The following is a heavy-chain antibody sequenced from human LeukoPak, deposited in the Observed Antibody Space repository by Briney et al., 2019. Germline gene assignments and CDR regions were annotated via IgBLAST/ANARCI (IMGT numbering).Heavy chain of an antibody. V-gene: IGHV3-30-3*01. CDR1: GFFFSSYC. CDR3: ARCRENDFRSGSPVDH. D-gene: IGHD3-3*01. J-gene: IGHJ4*02. Sequence: GGSLRLSCEASGFFFSSYCMHWVRQAPGKGLEWLAVISGDGTNKYYAESVKGRFTISRDNSKTTVLVQLNSLRVEDTAVYYCARCRENDFRSGSPVDHWGQGTLVTVSS. CDR2: ISGDGTNK.